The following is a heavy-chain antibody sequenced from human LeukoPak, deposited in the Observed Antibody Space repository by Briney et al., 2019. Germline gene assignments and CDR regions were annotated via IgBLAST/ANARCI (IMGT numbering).Heavy chain of an antibody. CDR2: IYTSGST. J-gene: IGHJ4*02. V-gene: IGHV4-61*02. D-gene: IGHD5-12*01. CDR1: GGSISSGSYY. CDR3: ARVGGYGGTDIGDY. Sequence: SETQSLTCTVSGGSISSGSYYWSLIRQPAGKVLEWIGRIYTSGSTNYNPSLKSRVTISVDTSKNQFSLKLSSVTAADTAVYYCARVGGYGGTDIGDYWGQGTLVTVSS.